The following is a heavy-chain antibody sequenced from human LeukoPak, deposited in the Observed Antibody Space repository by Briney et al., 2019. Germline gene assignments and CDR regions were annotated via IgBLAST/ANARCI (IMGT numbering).Heavy chain of an antibody. Sequence: ASVNVSCKASGYTFIKYDISWVRQAPGQGFEWMGWISGDNGNRLIAEKFQGTVTITTDTSATTAYLELSSLRSEDTAVYYCARDRSSFSYAFDIWGQGTMVTVSS. CDR3: ARDRSSFSYAFDI. CDR2: ISGDNGNR. V-gene: IGHV1-18*01. D-gene: IGHD3-3*02. CDR1: GYTFIKYD. J-gene: IGHJ3*02.